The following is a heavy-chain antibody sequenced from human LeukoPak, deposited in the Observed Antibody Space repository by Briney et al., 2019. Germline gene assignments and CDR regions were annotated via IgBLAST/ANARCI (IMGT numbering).Heavy chain of an antibody. CDR3: ARDRAIVATSSVDY. V-gene: IGHV1-18*01. D-gene: IGHD5-12*01. CDR2: TSSYSGNT. J-gene: IGHJ4*02. CDR1: PYIFTRYG. Sequence: ASVKVSCKAFPYIFTRYGILWVPQAAGLGLEWWGWTSSYSGNTSYAQKLEGRVTMSTDTSKSTAYMELRSLRTDDPAVYYCARDRAIVATSSVDYWGQGTLVTVSS.